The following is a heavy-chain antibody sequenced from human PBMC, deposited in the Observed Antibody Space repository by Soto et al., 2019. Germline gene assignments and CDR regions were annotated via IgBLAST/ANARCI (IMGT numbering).Heavy chain of an antibody. D-gene: IGHD4-4*01. CDR1: GGTFSSYA. Sequence: GASVKVSCKASGGTFSSYAISWVRQAPGQGLEWMGGIIPIFGTANYAQKFQGRVTITADESTSTAYMELSSLRSEDTAVYYCARTTVTTKLFDPWGQGTLVTVS. CDR2: IIPIFGTA. CDR3: ARTTVTTKLFDP. V-gene: IGHV1-69*13. J-gene: IGHJ5*02.